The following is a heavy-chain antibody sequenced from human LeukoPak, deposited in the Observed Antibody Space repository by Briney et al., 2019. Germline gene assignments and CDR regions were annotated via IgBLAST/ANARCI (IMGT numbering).Heavy chain of an antibody. D-gene: IGHD3-22*01. CDR1: GFTFDDYG. CDR3: ARDRGYYDTN. CDR2: INWNGGST. V-gene: IGHV3-20*04. J-gene: IGHJ4*02. Sequence: AGGSLRLSCAASGFTFDDYGMTWVRQAPGKGLEWVSGINWNGGSTGYADSVKGRFTISRDNVKNSLYLQMNSLRAEDTALYYCARDRGYYDTNWGQGTLVTVSS.